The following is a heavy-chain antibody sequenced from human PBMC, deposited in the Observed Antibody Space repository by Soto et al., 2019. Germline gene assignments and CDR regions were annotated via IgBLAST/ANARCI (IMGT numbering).Heavy chain of an antibody. CDR3: ATEVLNEGSGYYEIDY. D-gene: IGHD3-3*01. J-gene: IGHJ4*01. CDR2: FDPEDGET. Sequence: ASVKVSCKVSGYTLTELSMHWVRQAPGKGLEWMGGFDPEDGETIYAQKFQGRVTMTEDTSTDTAYMELSSLRSEDTAVYYCATEVLNEGSGYYEIDYWGQGTLVTVSS. CDR1: GYTLTELS. V-gene: IGHV1-24*01.